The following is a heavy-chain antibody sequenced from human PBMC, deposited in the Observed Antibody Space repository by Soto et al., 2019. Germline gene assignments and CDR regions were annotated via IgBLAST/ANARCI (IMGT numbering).Heavy chain of an antibody. CDR2: IYYTGST. D-gene: IGHD7-27*01. Sequence: QVHLQESGPGLVKPSETLSLTCIVSGGSINNHYWSWIRQPPGRGLEWIGYIYYTGSTNYNPSLKSRVTMSVDTSKNQFSLNLTSLTAADTAIYYCARANWYSEYWGQGTLVTVSS. CDR3: ARANWYSEY. CDR1: GGSINNHY. J-gene: IGHJ4*02. V-gene: IGHV4-59*11.